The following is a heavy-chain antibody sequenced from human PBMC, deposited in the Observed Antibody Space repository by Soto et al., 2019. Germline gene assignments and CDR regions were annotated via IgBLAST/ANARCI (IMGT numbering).Heavy chain of an antibody. CDR2: FDPEDGET. J-gene: IGHJ5*02. D-gene: IGHD6-19*01. CDR3: ATGEGIAVAGTANWFDP. V-gene: IGHV1-24*01. Sequence: ASVKVSCKVSGYTLTELSMHWVRQAPGKGLEWMGGFDPEDGETIYAQKFQGRVTMTEDTSTDTAYMELSSLRSEDTAVYYCATGEGIAVAGTANWFDPWGQGTLVTVSS. CDR1: GYTLTELS.